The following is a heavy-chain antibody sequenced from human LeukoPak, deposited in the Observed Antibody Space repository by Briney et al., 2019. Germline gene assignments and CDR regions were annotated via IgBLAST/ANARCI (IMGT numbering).Heavy chain of an antibody. Sequence: KPSETLSLTCTVSGGSISSYYWSWIRQPPGKGLERIGYIYYSGSTNYNPSLKSRVTISVDTSKNQFSLKLSSVTAADTAVYYCARIGHEDYYFDYWGQGTLVTVSS. J-gene: IGHJ4*02. CDR1: GGSISSYY. CDR3: ARIGHEDYYFDY. V-gene: IGHV4-59*01. CDR2: IYYSGST.